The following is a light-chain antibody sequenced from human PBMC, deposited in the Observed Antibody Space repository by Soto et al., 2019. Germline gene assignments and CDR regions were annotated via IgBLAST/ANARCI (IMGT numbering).Light chain of an antibody. CDR3: QQFKNYPIT. V-gene: IGKV1-5*03. CDR2: KAS. CDR1: QSISSW. J-gene: IGKJ5*01. Sequence: DIQMTQSPSTLSASVGDRVTITCRASQSISSWLAWYQQKPGKAPKLLIYKASSLESGVPSRFSGSGSGTEFTLTISSLQPEDFAVYFCQQFKNYPITFGQGTRLQIK.